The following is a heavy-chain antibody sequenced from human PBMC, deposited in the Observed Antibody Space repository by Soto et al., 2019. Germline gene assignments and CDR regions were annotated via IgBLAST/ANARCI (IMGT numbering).Heavy chain of an antibody. CDR2: ISYDGSNK. CDR3: AKGLTMVRGVKGGYFDY. V-gene: IGHV3-30*18. CDR1: GFTFSSYG. D-gene: IGHD3-10*01. Sequence: QVQLVESGGGVVQPGRSLRLSCAASGFTFSSYGMHWVRQAPGKGLEWVAVISYDGSNKYYADSVKGRFTISRDNSKNTLYLQMNSLRAEDTAVYYCAKGLTMVRGVKGGYFDYWGQGTLVTVCS. J-gene: IGHJ4*02.